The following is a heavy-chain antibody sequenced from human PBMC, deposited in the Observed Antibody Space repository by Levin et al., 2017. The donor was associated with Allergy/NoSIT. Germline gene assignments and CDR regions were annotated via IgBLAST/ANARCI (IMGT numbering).Heavy chain of an antibody. CDR2: ISYDGSNK. CDR3: ARAIRYFDWLLPFDY. J-gene: IGHJ4*02. Sequence: GGSLRLSCAASGFTFSSYAMHWVRQAPGKGLEWVAVISYDGSNKYYADSVKGRFTISRDNSKNTLYLQMNSLRAEDTAVYYCARAIRYFDWLLPFDYWGQGTLVTVSS. D-gene: IGHD3-9*01. V-gene: IGHV3-30-3*01. CDR1: GFTFSSYA.